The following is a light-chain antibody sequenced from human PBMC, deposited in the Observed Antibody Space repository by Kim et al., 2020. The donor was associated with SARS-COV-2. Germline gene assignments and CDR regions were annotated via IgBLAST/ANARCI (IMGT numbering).Light chain of an antibody. CDR1: QSISNY. CDR3: QQSYSTPRT. V-gene: IGKV1-39*01. Sequence: DIQMTQSPSSLSASVGDRVTIICRASQSISNYLNWYQQKPGKAPKLLIYAASSLQSGVPSRFSGSGSGTDFTLTISSLQPEDFATYYCQQSYSTPRTFGHGTKVDIK. J-gene: IGKJ1*01. CDR2: AAS.